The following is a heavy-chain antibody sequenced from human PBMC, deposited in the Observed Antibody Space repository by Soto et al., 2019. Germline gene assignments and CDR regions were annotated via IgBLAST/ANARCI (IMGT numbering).Heavy chain of an antibody. CDR3: ARDTPYYYDSSGYYYTTDY. J-gene: IGHJ4*02. Sequence: SETLSLTCTVSGGSISSYYWSWIRQPPWKGLEWIGYIYYSGSTNYNPSLKSRVTISVDTSKNQFSLKLSSVTAADTAVYYCARDTPYYYDSSGYYYTTDYWGQGTLVTVSS. CDR1: GGSISSYY. D-gene: IGHD3-22*01. CDR2: IYYSGST. V-gene: IGHV4-59*12.